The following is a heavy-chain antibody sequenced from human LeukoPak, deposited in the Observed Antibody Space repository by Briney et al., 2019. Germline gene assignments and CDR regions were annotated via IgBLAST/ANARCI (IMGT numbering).Heavy chain of an antibody. Sequence: GESLKISCKGSGYSFTSYWIGWVRQMPGKGLEWMGIIHPGDSDTRYSPSFQGQVTISADKSISTAYLQWSSLKASDTAMYYCARLPRYSSSQVYYYGMDVWGKGTTVTVSS. J-gene: IGHJ6*04. CDR2: IHPGDSDT. CDR1: GYSFTSYW. V-gene: IGHV5-51*01. D-gene: IGHD6-13*01. CDR3: ARLPRYSSSQVYYYGMDV.